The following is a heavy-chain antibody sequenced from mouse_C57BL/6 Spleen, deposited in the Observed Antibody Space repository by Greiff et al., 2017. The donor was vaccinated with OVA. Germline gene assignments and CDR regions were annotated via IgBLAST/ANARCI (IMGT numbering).Heavy chain of an antibody. Sequence: EVQLQQSGGGLVQPGGSMKLSCVASGFTFSNYWMNWVRQSPEKGLEWVAQIRLKSDNYATHYAESVKGRFTISRDDSKSSVYLQMNNLRAEDTGIYYCTRGFDYYGSSWFAYWGQGTLVTVSA. D-gene: IGHD1-1*01. J-gene: IGHJ3*01. CDR3: TRGFDYYGSSWFAY. CDR2: IRLKSDNYAT. CDR1: GFTFSNYW. V-gene: IGHV6-3*01.